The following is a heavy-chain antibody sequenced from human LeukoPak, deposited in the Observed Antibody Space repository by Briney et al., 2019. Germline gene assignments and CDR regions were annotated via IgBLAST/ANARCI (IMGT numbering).Heavy chain of an antibody. CDR3: ARGGGVGATYYYYYYMDV. CDR1: GGSISSGSYY. CDR2: IYTSGNT. Sequence: PSQTLSLTCTVSGGSISSGSYYWSWIRQPAGKGLEWIGLIYTSGNTNYNPSLKSRVTLSVDTSKNQFSLKLSSVTAADSAVYYCARGGGVGATYYYYYYMDVWGKGTTVTISS. J-gene: IGHJ6*03. D-gene: IGHD1-26*01. V-gene: IGHV4-61*02.